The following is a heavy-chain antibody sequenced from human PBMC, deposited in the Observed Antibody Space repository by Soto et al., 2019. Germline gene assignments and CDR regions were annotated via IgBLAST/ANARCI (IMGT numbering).Heavy chain of an antibody. J-gene: IGHJ4*02. Sequence: PGGPLRLSCAASGFTFSSYWMHWVRQAPGKGLVWVSRINSDGSSTSYADSVKGRFTISRDNAKNTLYLQLNSLRAEGTAVYYCAIIAARGFDYWGQGTLVTVSS. CDR3: AIIAARGFDY. CDR2: INSDGSST. CDR1: GFTFSSYW. V-gene: IGHV3-74*01. D-gene: IGHD6-6*01.